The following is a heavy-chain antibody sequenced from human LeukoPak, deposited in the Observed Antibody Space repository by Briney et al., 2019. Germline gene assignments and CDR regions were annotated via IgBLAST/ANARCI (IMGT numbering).Heavy chain of an antibody. Sequence: GGSLRLSCAASGFTFSSYGMNWVRQAPGKGLEWVSSISSSSSYIYYAASEKGRFTISRDTAKNSLYQLMNSLRADNTAVYYCARDRDFGWLSSLDACDIWGQGTMDSVST. CDR1: GFTFSSYG. CDR3: ARDRDFGWLSSLDACDI. D-gene: IGHD3-9*01. J-gene: IGHJ3*02. V-gene: IGHV3-21*01. CDR2: ISSSSSYI.